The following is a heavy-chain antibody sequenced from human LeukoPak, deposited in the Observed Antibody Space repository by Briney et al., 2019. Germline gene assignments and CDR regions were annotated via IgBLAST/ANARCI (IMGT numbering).Heavy chain of an antibody. D-gene: IGHD3-10*01. CDR2: IYYSGST. J-gene: IGHJ6*02. Sequence: SETLSLTCTVSGGSISSYYWRWVRQPPGKGLEWIGYIYYSGSTNYNPSLKSRVTISVDTSKNQFSLKLSSVTAADTAVYYCARVSTSRDYYYYGMDVWGQGTTVTVSS. CDR1: GGSISSYY. CDR3: ARVSTSRDYYYYGMDV. V-gene: IGHV4-59*01.